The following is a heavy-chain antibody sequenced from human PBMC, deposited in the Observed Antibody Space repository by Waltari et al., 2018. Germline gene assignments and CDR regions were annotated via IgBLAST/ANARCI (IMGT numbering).Heavy chain of an antibody. CDR1: GGTFSSYA. D-gene: IGHD3-3*01. CDR3: ASTHPRHYDFWSGSGYAFDI. CDR2: IIPILGIA. V-gene: IGHV1-69*10. J-gene: IGHJ3*02. Sequence: QVQLVQSGAEVKKPGSSVKVSCKASGGTFSSYAISWVRQAPGQGLEWMGGIIPILGIANYAQKFQGRVTITADKSTSTAYMELSSLRSEDTAVYYCASTHPRHYDFWSGSGYAFDIWGQGTMVTVSS.